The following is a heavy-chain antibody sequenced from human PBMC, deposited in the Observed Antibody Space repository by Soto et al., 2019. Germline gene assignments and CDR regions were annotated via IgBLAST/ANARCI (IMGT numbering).Heavy chain of an antibody. J-gene: IGHJ4*02. V-gene: IGHV1-46*01. CDR3: ARALGLGDC. Sequence: QVQLVQSGAEVKKPGASVKVSCKASGYTFSSYYIHWMRQAPGQALECIGIINPNGGSTNYAQNFKGRLTVTRDTSTATVYMDLSALRSDDTAMYYCARALGLGDCWGQGTLVTVSS. CDR1: GYTFSSYY. D-gene: IGHD3-9*01. CDR2: INPNGGST.